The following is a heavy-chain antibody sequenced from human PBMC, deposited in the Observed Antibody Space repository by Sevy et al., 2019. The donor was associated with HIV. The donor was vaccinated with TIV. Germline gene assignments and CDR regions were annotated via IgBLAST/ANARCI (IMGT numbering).Heavy chain of an antibody. CDR3: AKDQDNNWFDP. CDR1: GFTFNIYA. D-gene: IGHD2-15*01. V-gene: IGHV3-23*01. J-gene: IGHJ5*02. Sequence: GGSLRLSCAASGFTFNIYAMTWVRQAPGKGLEWVSTISVGGGSTYYADSVKGRFTIFRDNSKNTLYLQMNSLRAEDTAVYYRAKDQDNNWFDPWGQGTLVSVSS. CDR2: ISVGGGST.